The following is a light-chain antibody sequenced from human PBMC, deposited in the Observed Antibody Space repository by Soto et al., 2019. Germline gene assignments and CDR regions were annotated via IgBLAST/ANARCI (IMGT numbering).Light chain of an antibody. CDR3: SSYTSSSTLV. Sequence: QSALTQPASVSGSPGQSITISCTGSSSDVGGYNYVSWYQQHPGKAPKLMIYEVSNRPSGISNRFSGSKSGNTASLILSGLQAEDEADYYCSSYTSSSTLVFGGGTQLTVL. V-gene: IGLV2-14*01. CDR1: SSDVGGYNY. J-gene: IGLJ2*01. CDR2: EVS.